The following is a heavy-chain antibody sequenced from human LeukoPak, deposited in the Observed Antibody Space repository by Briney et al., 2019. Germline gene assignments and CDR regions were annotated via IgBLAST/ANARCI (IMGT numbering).Heavy chain of an antibody. Sequence: SETLSLTCAVYGGSFSGYYWSWIRQPPGKGLEWIGEINHSGSTNYNPSLKSRVTISVDTSKNQFFLKLSSVTAADTAVYYRARGYYYDSSGYYLYFDYWGQGTLVTVSS. D-gene: IGHD3-22*01. CDR1: GGSFSGYY. J-gene: IGHJ4*02. V-gene: IGHV4-34*01. CDR2: INHSGST. CDR3: ARGYYYDSSGYYLYFDY.